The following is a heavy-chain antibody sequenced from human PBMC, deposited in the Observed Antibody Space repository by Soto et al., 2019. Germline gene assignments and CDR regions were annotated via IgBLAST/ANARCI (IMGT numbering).Heavy chain of an antibody. V-gene: IGHV4-30-4*01. J-gene: IGHJ4*02. CDR1: GGSISSGNYY. CDR2: ISYSGST. CDR3: VRDYPHSYGVYYFDY. Sequence: PSETLSLTCTVSGGSISSGNYYWSWIRQPPGKGLEWIGFISYSGSTYYSLSLKSRVTISVDTSKNQFSLNLSFVTAADTAVYYCVRDYPHSYGVYYFDYWGQGTPVTVSS. D-gene: IGHD5-18*01.